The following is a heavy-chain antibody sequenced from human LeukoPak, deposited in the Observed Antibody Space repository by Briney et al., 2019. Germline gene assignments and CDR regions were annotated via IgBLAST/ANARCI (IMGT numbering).Heavy chain of an antibody. CDR2: IYTSGST. D-gene: IGHD3-10*01. CDR3: AREPPGDMDV. CDR1: GGSISSGGYY. Sequence: SETLSLTCTVSGGSISSGGYYWSWIRQPAGKGLEWIGRIYTSGSTDYNPSLKSRVTISFDTSKNQFSLRLSSVTAADTAVYYCAREPPGDMDVWGKGTTVTVSS. V-gene: IGHV4-61*02. J-gene: IGHJ6*03.